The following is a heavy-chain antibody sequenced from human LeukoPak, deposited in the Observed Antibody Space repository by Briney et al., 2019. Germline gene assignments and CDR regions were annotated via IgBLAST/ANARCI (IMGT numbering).Heavy chain of an antibody. Sequence: ASVKVSCKASGYTFTSYYMHWVRQAPGQGLEWMGIINPSGGSTSYAQKFQGRVTITADKSTSTAYMELSSLRSEDTAVYYCARDRVAAAGTDYWGQGTLVTVSS. V-gene: IGHV1-46*01. D-gene: IGHD6-13*01. CDR2: INPSGGST. CDR1: GYTFTSYY. J-gene: IGHJ4*02. CDR3: ARDRVAAAGTDY.